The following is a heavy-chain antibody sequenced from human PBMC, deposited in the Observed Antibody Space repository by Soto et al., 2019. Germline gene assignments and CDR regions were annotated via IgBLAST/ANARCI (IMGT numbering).Heavy chain of an antibody. CDR3: ARGANYEFWSGYYGMDV. CDR1: GGTFSSYA. CDR2: IIPIFGTA. D-gene: IGHD3-3*01. Sequence: ASVKLHCKASGGTFSSYAISWVRQAPGQGLEWMGGIIPIFGTANYAQKFQGRVTITADESTSTAYMELSSLRSEDTAVYYCARGANYEFWSGYYGMDVWGQGTTVTVSS. J-gene: IGHJ6*02. V-gene: IGHV1-69*01.